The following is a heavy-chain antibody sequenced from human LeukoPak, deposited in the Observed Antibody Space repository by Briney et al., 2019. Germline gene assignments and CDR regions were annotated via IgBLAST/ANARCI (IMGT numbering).Heavy chain of an antibody. J-gene: IGHJ5*02. CDR1: GGPISGYY. CDR3: ARDSAGDYWLDP. V-gene: IGHV4-59*01. Sequence: SETLSLTCTVSGGPISGYYWNWIRQPPGKGLEWIVSIYYSGRTSFNGSLKTRITMSVDTSKNQFSLKLTSVTTADTAVYFCARDSAGDYWLDPWGQGTPVTVSS. D-gene: IGHD7-27*01. CDR2: IYYSGRT.